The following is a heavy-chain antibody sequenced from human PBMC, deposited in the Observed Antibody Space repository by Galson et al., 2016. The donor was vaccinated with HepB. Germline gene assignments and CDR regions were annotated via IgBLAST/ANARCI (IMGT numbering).Heavy chain of an antibody. CDR2: IYYSGST. CDR3: ASWGYSSSRYSDY. D-gene: IGHD6-13*01. Sequence: TLSLTCTVSGGSISSGGYYWSWIRQHPGKGLEWIGYIYYSGSTCYNPSLRSRVTISADTSKNQFSLKLSSVTAADTAVYYCASWGYSSSRYSDYWGQGTLVTVSS. CDR1: GGSISSGGYY. V-gene: IGHV4-31*03. J-gene: IGHJ4*02.